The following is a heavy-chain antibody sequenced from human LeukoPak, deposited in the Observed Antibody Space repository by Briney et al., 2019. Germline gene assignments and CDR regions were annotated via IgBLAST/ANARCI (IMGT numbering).Heavy chain of an antibody. J-gene: IGHJ4*02. V-gene: IGHV3-7*03. CDR2: IKQDGSEK. CDR3: ARDFFPFDY. D-gene: IGHD2/OR15-2a*01. CDR1: GFTFSSYW. Sequence: PGGSLRLSCAASGFTFSSYWTSWVRQAPGKGLEWVANIKQDGSEKYYVDSVKGRFTISRDNAKNSLYLQMNSLRAEDTAVYYCARDFFPFDYWGQGTLVTVSS.